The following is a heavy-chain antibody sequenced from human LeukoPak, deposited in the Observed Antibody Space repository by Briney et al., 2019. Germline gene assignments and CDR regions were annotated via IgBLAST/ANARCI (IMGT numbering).Heavy chain of an antibody. CDR1: GFTFSNYA. V-gene: IGHV3-23*01. CDR2: ISGSGGST. D-gene: IGHD6-13*01. Sequence: GGSLRLSCAASGFTFSNYAMNWVRQAPGKGPEWVSVISGSGGSTYYADSVKGRLTISRDNSKKTLSLQMNSLRAEDTAIYYCAKGGGYDSSSWYDYWGQGTLVTVSS. CDR3: AKGGGYDSSSWYDY. J-gene: IGHJ4*02.